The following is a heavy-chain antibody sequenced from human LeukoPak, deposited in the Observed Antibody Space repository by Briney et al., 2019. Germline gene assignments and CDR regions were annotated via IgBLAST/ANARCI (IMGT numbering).Heavy chain of an antibody. CDR3: ARAAAQLGTRFDP. CDR2: ISSSGSTI. CDR1: GFTFSDYY. Sequence: TGGSLRLSCAASGFTFSDYYMSWIRQAPGKGLEWVSYISSSGSTIYYADSVKGRFTISRDNAKNSLYLQMNSLRAEDTAVYYCARAAAQLGTRFDPWGQGTLVTVSS. D-gene: IGHD6-13*01. V-gene: IGHV3-11*01. J-gene: IGHJ5*02.